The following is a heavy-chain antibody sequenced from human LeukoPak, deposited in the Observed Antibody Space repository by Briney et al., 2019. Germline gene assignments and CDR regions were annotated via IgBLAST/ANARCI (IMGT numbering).Heavy chain of an antibody. V-gene: IGHV1-2*06. D-gene: IGHD1-7*01. Sequence: GASVKVSCNTSGYSFTNYHMHWVRLAAGQGLEWMGHIYPNTGGTSYAQRFQGRVTMTSDTSVSTVYMELSSLISDDTAAYYCARENWYYDYWGQGTLVTVSS. CDR2: IYPNTGGT. CDR1: GYSFTNYH. CDR3: ARENWYYDY. J-gene: IGHJ4*02.